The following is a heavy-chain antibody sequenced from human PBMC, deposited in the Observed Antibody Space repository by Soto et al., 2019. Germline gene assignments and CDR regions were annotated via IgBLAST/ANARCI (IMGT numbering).Heavy chain of an antibody. J-gene: IGHJ4*02. D-gene: IGHD3-10*01. CDR2: IYYSGST. V-gene: IGHV4-39*01. CDR3: ATLWFGEADY. CDR1: GGSISRSSYY. Sequence: QLQLQESGPGLVKPSETLSLTCTVSGGSISRSSYYWGWIRQPPGKGLEWIGSIYYSGSTYYNPSLKSRVTISVDTSENQFSLKLSSVTAADTAVYYCATLWFGEADYWGQGTLVTVSS.